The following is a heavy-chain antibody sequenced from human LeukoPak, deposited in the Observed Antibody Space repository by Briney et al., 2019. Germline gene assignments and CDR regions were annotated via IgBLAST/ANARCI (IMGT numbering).Heavy chain of an antibody. CDR3: ARAAGEGVNDFWSGYYETSDPTPHTDY. Sequence: SETLSLTCTVSGGSISSGGYYWSWIRQPPGKGLEWIGYIYHSGSTYYNPSLKSRVTISVDRSKNQFSLKLSSVTAADTAVYYCARAAGEGVNDFWSGYYETSDPTPHTDYWGQGTLVTVSS. CDR2: IYHSGST. D-gene: IGHD3-3*01. J-gene: IGHJ4*02. CDR1: GGSISSGGYY. V-gene: IGHV4-30-2*01.